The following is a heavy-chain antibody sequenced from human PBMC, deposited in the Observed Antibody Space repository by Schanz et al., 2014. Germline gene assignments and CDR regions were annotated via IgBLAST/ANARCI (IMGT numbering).Heavy chain of an antibody. V-gene: IGHV3-23*04. CDR3: ARIGGSVFDY. CDR2: IGVDGTTT. D-gene: IGHD3-10*01. J-gene: IGHJ4*02. Sequence: EVQLVESGGGWVQPGGSLRLSCAASGFTFSDYSMNWVRQAPGKGPEWVSVIGVDGTTTYYADSVKGRFTISRDNSKNSLYLQMNSLRAEDTAVYYCARIGGSVFDYWAQGTLVTVSS. CDR1: GFTFSDYS.